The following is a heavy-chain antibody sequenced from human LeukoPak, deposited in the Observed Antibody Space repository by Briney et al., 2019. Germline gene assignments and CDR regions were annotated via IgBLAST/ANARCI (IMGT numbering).Heavy chain of an antibody. V-gene: IGHV3-21*01. CDR1: GFIFSSYS. J-gene: IGHJ3*02. CDR2: ISRSSSYI. D-gene: IGHD1-26*01. CDR3: ARCPVGGWELLGAFDN. Sequence: GGSLRLSCAASGFIFSSYSMNWVRRAPGEGRGWVSSISRSSSYIYYAESRKGRFTISRDNAKNSLYLQMNSLRAEDTAVYYCARCPVGGWELLGAFDNWGQGTMVTVSS.